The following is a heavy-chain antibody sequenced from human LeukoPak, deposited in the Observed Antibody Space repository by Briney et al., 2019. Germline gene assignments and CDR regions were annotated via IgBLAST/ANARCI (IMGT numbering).Heavy chain of an antibody. J-gene: IGHJ6*02. CDR3: ARDIVVVPAAILYYYYYYGMDV. Sequence: GGSLRLSCAASGFTFSSYSMNWVRQAPGRGLEWVSSISSSSSYIYYADSVKGRFTISRDNAKNSLYLQMNSLRAEDTAVYYCARDIVVVPAAILYYYYYYGMDVWGQGTTVTVSS. CDR1: GFTFSSYS. V-gene: IGHV3-21*01. D-gene: IGHD2-2*01. CDR2: ISSSSSYI.